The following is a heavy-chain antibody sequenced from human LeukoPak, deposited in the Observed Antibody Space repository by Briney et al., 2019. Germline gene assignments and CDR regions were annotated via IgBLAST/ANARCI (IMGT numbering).Heavy chain of an antibody. CDR3: ARVGGTNFYYYGMDV. CDR2: IYYSGST. CDR1: GGSISSYY. J-gene: IGHJ6*02. D-gene: IGHD1-26*01. Sequence: SETLSLTCTVSGGSISSYYWSWIRQPPGKGLEWIRYIYYSGSTNYNPSLKSRVTISVDTSKNQFSLKLSSVTVADTAVYYCARVGGTNFYYYGMDVWGQGTTVTVSS. V-gene: IGHV4-59*01.